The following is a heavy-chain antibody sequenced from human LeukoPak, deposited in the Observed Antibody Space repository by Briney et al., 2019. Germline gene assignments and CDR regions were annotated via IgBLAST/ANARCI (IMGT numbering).Heavy chain of an antibody. CDR1: GGSLSGYY. D-gene: IGHD2-8*01. CDR2: IYYSGST. CDR3: ARDRMLRSAKASAVEVSGWFFDL. Sequence: PSETLSLTCAVYGGSLSGYYWSWIRQPPGKGLEWIGYIYYSGSTNYNPSLKSRVTISVDTSKNQFSLKLSSVTAADTAVYYCARDRMLRSAKASAVEVSGWFFDLWGRGTLVTVSS. V-gene: IGHV4-59*01. J-gene: IGHJ2*01.